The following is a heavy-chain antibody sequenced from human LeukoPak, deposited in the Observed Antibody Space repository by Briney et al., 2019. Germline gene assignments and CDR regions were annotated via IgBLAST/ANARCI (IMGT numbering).Heavy chain of an antibody. CDR3: ARVGTWELQRVFDY. V-gene: IGHV3-7*01. CDR1: GFTFTDYW. J-gene: IGHJ4*02. D-gene: IGHD1-26*01. Sequence: GGSLRLSCAASGFTFTDYWMTWVRQVPGKGLEWVANIHKAGTESYYADSVKGRFAVSRDNAKNSLYLQLSSLGVDDTAVYYCARVGTWELQRVFDYWGQGTLVTVSS. CDR2: IHKAGTES.